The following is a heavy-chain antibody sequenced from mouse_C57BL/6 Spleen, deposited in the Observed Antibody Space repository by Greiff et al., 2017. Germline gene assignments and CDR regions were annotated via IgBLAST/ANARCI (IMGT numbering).Heavy chain of an antibody. CDR1: GYTFTSYW. Sequence: QVQLQQSGAELVKPGASVKLSCKASGYTFTSYWMQWVKQRPGQGLEWIGEIDPSDSYTNYNQKFKGKATLTVDTSSSTAYMQLSSLTSEDSAVYYCARHWDFDYWGQGTTLTVSS. V-gene: IGHV1-50*01. CDR2: IDPSDSYT. J-gene: IGHJ2*01. D-gene: IGHD4-1*01. CDR3: ARHWDFDY.